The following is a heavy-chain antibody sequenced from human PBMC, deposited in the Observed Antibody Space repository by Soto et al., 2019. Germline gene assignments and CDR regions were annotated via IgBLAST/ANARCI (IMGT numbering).Heavy chain of an antibody. Sequence: EVQLLESGGGLVQPGGSLRLSCAASGFTFSSYAMSWVRQAPGKGLEWVSAISGSGGSTYYADSVKGRFTISRDNSKNPLDLQMNSLRAEDTAVYYCAKIRLVRYFGWFDPWGQGTLVTVSS. D-gene: IGHD3-9*01. J-gene: IGHJ5*02. CDR1: GFTFSSYA. CDR2: ISGSGGST. CDR3: AKIRLVRYFGWFDP. V-gene: IGHV3-23*01.